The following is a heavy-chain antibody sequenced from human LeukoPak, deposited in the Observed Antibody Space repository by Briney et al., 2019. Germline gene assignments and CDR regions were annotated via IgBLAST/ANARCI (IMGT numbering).Heavy chain of an antibody. D-gene: IGHD6-13*01. J-gene: IGHJ6*02. CDR2: LYCSGFT. V-gene: IGHV4-39*01. CDR1: GDSISSGTYF. CDR3: ARHRGVAAAQTFYGMDV. Sequence: PSETLSLTCTVSGDSISSGTYFWGWIRQPPGKGLEWIGTLYCSGFTYYNPSLKSRVTISVDTSTNQFSLRLSSVTAADTAVYYCARHRGVAAAQTFYGMDVWGQGTTVTVSS.